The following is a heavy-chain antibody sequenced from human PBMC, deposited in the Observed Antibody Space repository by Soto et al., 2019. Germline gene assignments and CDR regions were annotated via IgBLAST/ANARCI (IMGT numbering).Heavy chain of an antibody. CDR2: IHYIGTT. CDR3: ARGGSDSWWYFAL. CDR1: GGSISNYY. D-gene: IGHD6-25*01. J-gene: IGHJ2*01. V-gene: IGHV4-59*01. Sequence: QVQLQESGPGLVKPSETLSLTCDVSGGSISNYYWAWMRQPPGKGLEWIGYIHYIGTTHYTPSLESRVSMAVDTSKNQFPLKLTSVTSAATAVYYCARGGSDSWWYFALWGRGTLVTVSA.